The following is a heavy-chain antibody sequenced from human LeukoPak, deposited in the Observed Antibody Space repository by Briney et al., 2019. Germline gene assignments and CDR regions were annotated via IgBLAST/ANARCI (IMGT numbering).Heavy chain of an antibody. Sequence: GGSLRLSCAASGFTFSDYAVHWVRQAPGKGLEYVSAISSNGGSTYYANSVKGRFTISRDNSKNTLYLQMGSLRAEDMAVYYCARDGYNQGTFDYWGQGTLVTVSS. CDR1: GFTFSDYA. V-gene: IGHV3-64*01. CDR3: ARDGYNQGTFDY. CDR2: ISSNGGST. D-gene: IGHD5-24*01. J-gene: IGHJ4*02.